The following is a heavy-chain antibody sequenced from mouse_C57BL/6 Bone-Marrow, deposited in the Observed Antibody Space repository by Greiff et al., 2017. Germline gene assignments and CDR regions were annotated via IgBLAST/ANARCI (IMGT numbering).Heavy chain of an antibody. CDR2: IWTGGGT. CDR1: GFSLTSYA. J-gene: IGHJ1*03. D-gene: IGHD1-1*01. CDR3: ARNYYGSSYPYWYFDV. V-gene: IGHV2-9-1*01. Sequence: VMLVESGPGLVAPSQSLSITCTVSGFSLTSYAISWVRQPPGKGLEWLGVIWTGGGTNYNSALKSRLSISKDNSKSQVFLKMNSLQTDDTARYYCARNYYGSSYPYWYFDVWGTGTTVTVSS.